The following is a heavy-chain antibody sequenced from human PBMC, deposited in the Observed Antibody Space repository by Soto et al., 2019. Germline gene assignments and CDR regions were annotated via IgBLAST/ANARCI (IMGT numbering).Heavy chain of an antibody. J-gene: IGHJ5*02. Sequence: PSETLSLTCTVSGGSIGGGGYYWSWIRQHPGKGLEWIGYIYYSGSTYYNPSLKSRVTISVDTSKNQFSLKLSSVTAADTAVYYCARVSYYYGSGDNWFDPWGQGTLVTVSS. V-gene: IGHV4-31*03. CDR1: GGSIGGGGYY. CDR2: IYYSGST. CDR3: ARVSYYYGSGDNWFDP. D-gene: IGHD3-10*01.